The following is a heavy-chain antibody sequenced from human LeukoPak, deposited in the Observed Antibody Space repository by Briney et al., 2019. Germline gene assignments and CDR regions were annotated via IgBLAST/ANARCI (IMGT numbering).Heavy chain of an antibody. CDR2: ISISGTYI. V-gene: IGHV3-21*01. Sequence: GGSLRLSCVDSGFTFGSYNMNWVRLAPGKGLEWVSSISISGTYIYYADSVKGRFTISRDNSKNTLYLQMNSLRAEDTAVYYCAKDSRIQLWLPGYWGQGTLVTVSS. CDR1: GFTFGSYN. D-gene: IGHD5-18*01. J-gene: IGHJ4*02. CDR3: AKDSRIQLWLPGY.